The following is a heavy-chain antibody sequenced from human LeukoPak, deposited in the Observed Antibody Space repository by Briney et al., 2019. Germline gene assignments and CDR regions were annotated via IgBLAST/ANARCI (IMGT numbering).Heavy chain of an antibody. CDR1: GGSVSSYY. Sequence: SETLSLTCTVSGGSVSSYYWSWIRQPAGKGLEWIGRIYTSGTTTYNPSLKSRVTMSVDTSKNHFSLKLNSVTAADTAVYYCASVMGGGLGYWGRGTLVTVFS. CDR3: ASVMGGGLGY. V-gene: IGHV4-4*07. J-gene: IGHJ4*01. D-gene: IGHD2-8*01. CDR2: IYTSGTT.